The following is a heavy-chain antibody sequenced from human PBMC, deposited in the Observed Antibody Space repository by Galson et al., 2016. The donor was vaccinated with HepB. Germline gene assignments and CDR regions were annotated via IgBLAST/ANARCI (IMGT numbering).Heavy chain of an antibody. CDR1: GFTFGSYI. J-gene: IGHJ2*01. CDR3: ARDVRGSSWYARYFDL. V-gene: IGHV3-21*01. CDR2: ITASSAYI. Sequence: SLRLSCAASGFTFGSYIMNWVRQAPGKGLEWVSSITASSAYIYYADSVKGRFTISRDNAKNSLYLQMNSPRAEDTAVYYCARDVRGSSWYARYFDLWGRGTLVTVSS. D-gene: IGHD6-13*01.